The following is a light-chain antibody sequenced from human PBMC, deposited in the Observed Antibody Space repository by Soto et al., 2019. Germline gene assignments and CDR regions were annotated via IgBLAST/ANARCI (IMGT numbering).Light chain of an antibody. V-gene: IGKV3-20*01. J-gene: IGKJ1*01. CDR2: DTS. CDR3: QQYGSSPPT. Sequence: EIVMTQSPATLSVSPGDIATLSCRASQSVSTYLVWYQQKPGQAPRLLIYDTSTRATGVPARFSGSGSGTDFTLTISRLEPEDFALYYCQQYGSSPPTFGQGTKVDIK. CDR1: QSVSTY.